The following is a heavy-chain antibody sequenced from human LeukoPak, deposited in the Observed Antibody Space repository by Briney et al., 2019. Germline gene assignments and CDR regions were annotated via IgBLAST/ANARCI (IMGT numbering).Heavy chain of an antibody. CDR1: GFTFSSYA. D-gene: IGHD3-3*01. CDR3: ARGGYDFWSDENLDFDY. J-gene: IGHJ4*02. V-gene: IGHV3-30-3*01. CDR2: ISYDGSNK. Sequence: PGGSLRLSCAASGFTFSSYAMHWVRQAPGKGLEWVAVISYDGSNKYYADSVKGRFTISRDNAKNSLYLQMNSLRDEDTAVYYCARGGYDFWSDENLDFDYWGQGTLVTVSS.